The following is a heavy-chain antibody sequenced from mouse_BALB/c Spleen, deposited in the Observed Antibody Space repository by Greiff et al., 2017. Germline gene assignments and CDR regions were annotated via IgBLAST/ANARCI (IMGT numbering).Heavy chain of an antibody. CDR2: IRNKANGYTT. V-gene: IGHV7-3*02. CDR3: ARDYRYDGAWFAY. Sequence: DVKLVESGGGLVQPGGSLRLSCATSGFTFTDYYMSWVRQPPGKALEWLGFIRNKANGYTTEYSASVKGRFTISRDNSQSILYLQMNTLRAEDSATYYCARDYRYDGAWFAYWGQGTLVTVSA. CDR1: GFTFTDYY. J-gene: IGHJ3*01. D-gene: IGHD2-14*01.